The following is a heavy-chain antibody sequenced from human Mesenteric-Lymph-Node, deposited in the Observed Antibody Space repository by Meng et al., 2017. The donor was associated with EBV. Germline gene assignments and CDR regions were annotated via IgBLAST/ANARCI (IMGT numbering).Heavy chain of an antibody. J-gene: IGHJ5*02. CDR2: IFDSGST. CDR3: ARDVWTRNGASERNFENRFDL. Sequence: QVQLRGSGPGLVKPSGTLSLTWAVSGGSVISRHWWSWVRQPPGTGLEWIGEIFDSGSTNYNPSLKSRVSISVDKSKNEFSLNLRSVTAEDTAIYFCARDVWTRNGASERNFENRFDLWGQGILVTVSS. D-gene: IGHD1-1*01. CDR1: GGSVISRHW. V-gene: IGHV4-4*02.